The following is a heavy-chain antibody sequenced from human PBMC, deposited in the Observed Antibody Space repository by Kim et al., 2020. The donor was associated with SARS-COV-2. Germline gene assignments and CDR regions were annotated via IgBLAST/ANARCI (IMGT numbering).Heavy chain of an antibody. CDR1: GGSISSYY. Sequence: SETLSLTCTVSGGSISSYYWSWIRQPPGKGLEWIGYIYYSGSTNYNPSLKSRVTISVDTSKNQFSLKLSSVTAADTAVYYCARVLRVVGATIYWYFDLWGRGTLVTVSS. CDR2: IYYSGST. J-gene: IGHJ2*01. D-gene: IGHD1-26*01. V-gene: IGHV4-59*01. CDR3: ARVLRVVGATIYWYFDL.